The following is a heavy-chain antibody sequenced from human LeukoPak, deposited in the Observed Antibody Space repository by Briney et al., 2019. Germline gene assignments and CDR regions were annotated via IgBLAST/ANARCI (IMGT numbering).Heavy chain of an antibody. CDR3: ARDEGYCSGGSCPPDY. CDR1: GFTFSSYS. V-gene: IGHV3-21*01. J-gene: IGHJ4*02. CDR2: ISSSSSYI. Sequence: PGGSLRLSCAASGFTFSSYSMNWVRQAPGKGLEWVSSISSSSSYIYYADSVMGRFTISRDNAKNSLYLQMNSLRAEDTAVYYCARDEGYCSGGSCPPDYWGQGTLVTVSS. D-gene: IGHD2-15*01.